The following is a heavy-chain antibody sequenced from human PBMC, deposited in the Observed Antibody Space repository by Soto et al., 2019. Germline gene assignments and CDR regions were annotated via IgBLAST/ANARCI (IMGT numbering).Heavy chain of an antibody. V-gene: IGHV4-61*08. Sequence: SETLSLTCAVSGGSISSGGYSWSWIRRPPGKGLEWIGYIYYSGSTNYNPSLKSRVTISVDTSKNQFSLKLSSVTAADTAVYYCARGDTAMVTFLHYWGQGTLVTVSS. CDR1: GGSISSGGYS. CDR2: IYYSGST. J-gene: IGHJ4*02. CDR3: ARGDTAMVTFLHY. D-gene: IGHD5-18*01.